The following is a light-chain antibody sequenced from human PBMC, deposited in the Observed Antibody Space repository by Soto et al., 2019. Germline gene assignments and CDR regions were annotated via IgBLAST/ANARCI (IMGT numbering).Light chain of an antibody. CDR3: QQYGSSPWT. J-gene: IGKJ1*01. V-gene: IGKV3-20*01. CDR2: GAS. Sequence: EIALTQSPGTLSLSPGERATLSCRASQSVSNSYLAWYQQKPGQASRLLIYGASSRATGIPDRFSGSGSGTDFTLTISRLEPEDFAVYYCQQYGSSPWTFGQGTKVEIK. CDR1: QSVSNSY.